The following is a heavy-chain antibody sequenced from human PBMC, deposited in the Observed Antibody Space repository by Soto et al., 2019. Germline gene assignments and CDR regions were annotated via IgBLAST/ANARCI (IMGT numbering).Heavy chain of an antibody. CDR1: GFTFSDYA. D-gene: IGHD3-3*01. CDR3: AKRALEWRLCVRTTCYPFDH. J-gene: IGHJ4*02. CDR2: ISGGGTST. V-gene: IGHV3-23*01. Sequence: EVQLLESGGGFVQPGGSLRLSCAASGFTFSDYAMSWVRQAPGKGLEWVSGISGGGTSTYYADSVKGRFTISRDNSKKTLYLQMNRLRAEDTALYYCAKRALEWRLCVRTTCYPFDHWGPGTLVTVSS.